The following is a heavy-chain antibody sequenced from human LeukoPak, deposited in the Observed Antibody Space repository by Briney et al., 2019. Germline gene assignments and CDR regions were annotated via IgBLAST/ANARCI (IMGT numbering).Heavy chain of an antibody. Sequence: GGSLRLSCAVSGFTFSSYAMSWVRQAPGKGLEWVSAISGSGGSTYYADSVKGRFTISRDNSKNTLYLQMNSLRAEDTAVYYCAKEGPGGTEYYDYIWGNNGVDYWGQGTLVTVSS. J-gene: IGHJ4*02. CDR2: ISGSGGST. CDR1: GFTFSSYA. CDR3: AKEGPGGTEYYDYIWGNNGVDY. V-gene: IGHV3-23*01. D-gene: IGHD3-16*01.